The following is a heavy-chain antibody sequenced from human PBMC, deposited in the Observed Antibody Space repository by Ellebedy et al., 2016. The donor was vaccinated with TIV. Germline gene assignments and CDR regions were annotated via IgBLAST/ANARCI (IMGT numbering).Heavy chain of an antibody. CDR2: ISGSGGST. CDR1: GFTFGNYA. CDR3: AKDFTEGSGSYSPDY. J-gene: IGHJ4*02. D-gene: IGHD1-26*01. V-gene: IGHV3-23*01. Sequence: GESLKISCVGSGFTFGNYAMTWVRQAPGKGLEWVSAISGSGGSTCYADSVKGRFTISRDNSKNTLYLQMNSLRVEDTAVYYCAKDFTEGSGSYSPDYWGQGTLVTVSS.